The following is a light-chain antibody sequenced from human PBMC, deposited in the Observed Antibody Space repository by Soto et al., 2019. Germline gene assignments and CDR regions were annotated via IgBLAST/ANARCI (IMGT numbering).Light chain of an antibody. CDR3: SSYTSSSPYV. J-gene: IGLJ1*01. V-gene: IGLV2-14*03. CDR1: SSDVGGYNF. CDR2: DVN. Sequence: QSALTQPASVSGSPGQSITISCTGTSSDVGGYNFVSWYQQHPGKAPKLMIYDVNNRPSGVSNRFSGSKSGNTASLTISGLQAEDDADYYSSSYTSSSPYVFGTGTKVTVL.